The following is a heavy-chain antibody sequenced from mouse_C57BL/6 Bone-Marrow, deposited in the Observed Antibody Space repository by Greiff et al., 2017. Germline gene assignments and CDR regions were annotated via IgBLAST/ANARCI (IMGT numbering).Heavy chain of an antibody. J-gene: IGHJ1*03. V-gene: IGHV1-61*01. CDR3: ARRGYWYFDV. CDR2: IYPSDSET. CDR1: GYTFTSYW. Sequence: QVQLQQPGAELVRPGSSVKLSCKASGYTFTSYWLDWVKQRPGQGLEWIGNIYPSDSETHYNQKFKDKATLTVAKSSSTAYMQLSSLTSEYSAVYSCARRGYWYFDVWGTGTTVTVSS.